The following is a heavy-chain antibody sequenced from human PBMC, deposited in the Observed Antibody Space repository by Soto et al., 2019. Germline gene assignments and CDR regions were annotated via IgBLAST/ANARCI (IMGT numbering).Heavy chain of an antibody. J-gene: IGHJ4*02. Sequence: SETLSLTCSVSSGSISSYNYLWGWIRQPPGKGLEWIGSIHSSGSTYYSPSLKNRVIMSVDTSKNQFSLKVTSVTAADTALYFCAGYRTGNHYCLVSWGQGTLVTVSS. CDR2: IHSSGST. CDR1: SGSISSYNYL. CDR3: AGYRTGNHYCLVS. D-gene: IGHD1-1*01. V-gene: IGHV4-39*01.